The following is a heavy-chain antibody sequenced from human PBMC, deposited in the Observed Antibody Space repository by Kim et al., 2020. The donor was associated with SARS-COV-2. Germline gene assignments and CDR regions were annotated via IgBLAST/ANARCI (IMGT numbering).Heavy chain of an antibody. J-gene: IGHJ4*02. V-gene: IGHV1-46*01. Sequence: YEQTLQGKITMTSGTSTSTFYMGLSSLRSEDTAVYYCARDSSSSGNYFDYWGQGTLVTVSS. D-gene: IGHD6-6*01. CDR3: ARDSSSSGNYFDY.